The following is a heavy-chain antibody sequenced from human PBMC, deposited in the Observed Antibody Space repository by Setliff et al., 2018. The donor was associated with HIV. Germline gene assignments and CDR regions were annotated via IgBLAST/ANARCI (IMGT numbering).Heavy chain of an antibody. Sequence: ASVKVSCKASGYTFTGYYMHWVRQAPGQGLEWMGWINPNNGGTNYAQKFQGRVTMTRDTSISTAYMELSRLRSDDTAVYYCARSDTAMGHFDYWGQGTLVTVSS. J-gene: IGHJ4*02. CDR2: INPNNGGT. D-gene: IGHD5-18*01. V-gene: IGHV1-2*02. CDR3: ARSDTAMGHFDY. CDR1: GYTFTGYY.